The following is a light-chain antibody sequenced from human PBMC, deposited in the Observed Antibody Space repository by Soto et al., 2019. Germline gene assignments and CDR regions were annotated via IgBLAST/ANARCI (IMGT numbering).Light chain of an antibody. J-gene: IGKJ3*01. Sequence: EIVLTQSPATLSLSPGERATLSCRASQSVSSYLAWYQQKPGQAPRLLIYDASNRATGIPARFSGSGSGRDFTLTISSLEPEDFAVYYCEQRSNLPFTFGPGTKVDIK. V-gene: IGKV3-11*02. CDR3: EQRSNLPFT. CDR1: QSVSSY. CDR2: DAS.